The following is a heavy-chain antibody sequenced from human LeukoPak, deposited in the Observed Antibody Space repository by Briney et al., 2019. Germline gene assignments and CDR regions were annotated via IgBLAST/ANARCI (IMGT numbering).Heavy chain of an antibody. CDR2: INPNSGGT. CDR1: GYTFTGYY. D-gene: IGHD3-16*01. J-gene: IGHJ6*03. CDR3: ARDLRGSYYYYYMDV. Sequence: ASVKVSCKASGYTFTGYYMHWVRQAPGQGLEWMGWINPNSGGTNYAQKFQGRVTMTRDTSISTAYMELSRLRSDDTAVYYCARDLRGSYYYYYMDVWGKGTAVTVSS. V-gene: IGHV1-2*02.